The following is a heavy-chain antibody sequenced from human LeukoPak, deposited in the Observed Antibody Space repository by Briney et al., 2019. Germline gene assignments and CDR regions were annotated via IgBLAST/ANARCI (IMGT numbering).Heavy chain of an antibody. D-gene: IGHD1-7*01. CDR1: GFTFSSYG. CDR3: ARGSRTKRAPPYGMDV. CDR2: IWYDGSNK. V-gene: IGHV3-33*01. J-gene: IGHJ6*02. Sequence: GGSLRLSCAASGFTFSSYGMHWVRQAPGKGLEWVAVIWYDGSNKYYADSVKGRFTISRDNSKNTLYLQMNSLRAEDTAVYYCARGSRTKRAPPYGMDVWGQGTTVTVSS.